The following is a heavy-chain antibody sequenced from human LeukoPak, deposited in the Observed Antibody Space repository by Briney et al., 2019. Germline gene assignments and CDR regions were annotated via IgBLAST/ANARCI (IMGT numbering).Heavy chain of an antibody. CDR2: IYYSGST. Sequence: SETLSPTCTVSGGSISSYYWSWIRQPPGKGLEWIGYIYYSGSTNYNPSLKSRVTISVDTSKNQFSLKLSSVTAADTAVYYCARDRMGGYSYGRGAFDIWGQGTMVTVSS. CDR1: GGSISSYY. J-gene: IGHJ3*02. D-gene: IGHD5-18*01. CDR3: ARDRMGGYSYGRGAFDI. V-gene: IGHV4-59*01.